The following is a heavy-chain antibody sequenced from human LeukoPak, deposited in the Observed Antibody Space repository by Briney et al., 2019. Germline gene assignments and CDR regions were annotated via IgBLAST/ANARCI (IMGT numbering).Heavy chain of an antibody. CDR2: IYPGDSDT. V-gene: IGHV5-51*03. J-gene: IGHJ5*02. CDR1: GYSFTIYW. Sequence: GESLKISCKGSGYSFTIYWIGWVRHMPAKGLEWMGIIYPGDSDTRYSPSFQGKDTLSAYTSIRTPSPHRSSLRASATAMYYCARNRMAAAGSNWFDPWGQGTLVTVSS. CDR3: ARNRMAAAGSNWFDP. D-gene: IGHD6-13*01.